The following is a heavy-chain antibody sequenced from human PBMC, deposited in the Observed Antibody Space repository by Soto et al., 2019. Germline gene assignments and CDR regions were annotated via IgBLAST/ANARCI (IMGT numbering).Heavy chain of an antibody. J-gene: IGHJ4*02. CDR1: GFTFSSYA. CDR2: ISYDGSNK. V-gene: IGHV3-30-3*01. Sequence: QVQLVESGGGVVQPGRSLRLSCAASGFTFSSYAMHWVRQAPGKGLEWVAVISYDGSNKYYADSVKGRFTISRDNSKNTMYLKMNSLRAEDTAVYYCARDPVAYCGGDCRTFDYWGQGTMVTVS. D-gene: IGHD2-21*02. CDR3: ARDPVAYCGGDCRTFDY.